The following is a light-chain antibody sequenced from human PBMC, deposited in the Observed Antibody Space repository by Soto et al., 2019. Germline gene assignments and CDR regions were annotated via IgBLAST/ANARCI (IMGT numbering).Light chain of an antibody. CDR2: DIS. J-gene: IGKJ5*01. CDR3: QQRSSGIT. CDR1: QSVSY. V-gene: IGKV3-11*01. Sequence: ETFLTQSPATLSLSPGERATLSCRASQSVSYLAWYQQKPGQAPRLLIYDISDRATGIPARFSGSGSGTDFTLTISSLEPGDFGVYYCQQRSSGITFGQGTRLEIK.